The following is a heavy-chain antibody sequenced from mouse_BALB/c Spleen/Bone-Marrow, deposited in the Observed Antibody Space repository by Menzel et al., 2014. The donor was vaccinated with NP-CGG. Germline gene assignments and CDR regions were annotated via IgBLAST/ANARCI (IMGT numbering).Heavy chain of an antibody. Sequence: EVQLQESGGGLVQPGGSLKLSCAASGFDFSRYWMGWVRQAPGKGLEWIGEINPDSSTINYTPSRKDKFIISRDNAKNTLYLQMSKVRSEDTALYYCARLSYYGRFAYWGQGTLVTVSP. V-gene: IGHV4-1*02. CDR1: GFDFSRYW. J-gene: IGHJ3*01. D-gene: IGHD1-1*01. CDR3: ARLSYYGRFAY. CDR2: INPDSSTI.